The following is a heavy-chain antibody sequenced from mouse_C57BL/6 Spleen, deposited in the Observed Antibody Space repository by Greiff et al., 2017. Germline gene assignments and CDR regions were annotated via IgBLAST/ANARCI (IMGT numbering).Heavy chain of an antibody. Sequence: VQLQQPGAELVRPGSSVKLSCKASGYTFTSYWMDWVKQRLGQGLEWIGNIYPSDSETQYNQKFKDKATLTVDKSSSTAYMQLISLTSEDSAVYCYAGMYVAFDYWGQGPTLTFSS. CDR2: IYPSDSET. CDR3: AGMYVAFDY. CDR1: GYTFTSYW. J-gene: IGHJ2*01. D-gene: IGHD1-1*01. V-gene: IGHV1-61*01.